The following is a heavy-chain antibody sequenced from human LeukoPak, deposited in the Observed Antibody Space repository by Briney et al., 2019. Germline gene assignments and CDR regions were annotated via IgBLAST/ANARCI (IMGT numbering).Heavy chain of an antibody. Sequence: RGSLRLSCAASGFTFSSYSMNWVRQAPGKGLEWVSSISSSYIYYAYSEKGRFTISIDNAKNSLYLQMNSLRAEDTAVYYCARDWYCSGGSCYSFDYWGQGTLVTVSS. D-gene: IGHD2-15*01. CDR2: ISSSYI. V-gene: IGHV3-21*01. CDR3: ARDWYCSGGSCYSFDY. CDR1: GFTFSSYS. J-gene: IGHJ4*02.